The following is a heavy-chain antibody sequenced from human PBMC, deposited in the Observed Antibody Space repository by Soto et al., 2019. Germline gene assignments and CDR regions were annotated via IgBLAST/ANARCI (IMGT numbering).Heavy chain of an antibody. CDR2: IFYSGST. D-gene: IGHD2-8*01. Sequence: KSSETLSLTCAVSGGSLSSSSWWSWFRQPPGKTLEWLGEIFYSGSTKYNPSLNSRVTISADQSKNDFSLRLSSVTAADTAVYYCVHHGGVPYYHDFWGQGMLVTVSS. V-gene: IGHV4-4*02. CDR1: GGSLSSSSW. J-gene: IGHJ4*02. CDR3: VHHGGVPYYHDF.